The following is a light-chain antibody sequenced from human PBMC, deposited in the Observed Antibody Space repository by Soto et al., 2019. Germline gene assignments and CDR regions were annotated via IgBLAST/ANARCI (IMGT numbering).Light chain of an antibody. CDR1: SSDVGGYNY. J-gene: IGLJ1*01. Sequence: QSVLTQPPSASGSPGQSVTISCTGTSSDVGGYNYVSWFQQHPGKAPKLIIHEVNQRPSGVPARFSGSKSGNTASLTVSGLQADYEDSYCGNSDGGYITVGFGTGT. CDR2: EVN. CDR3: NSDGGYITVG. V-gene: IGLV2-8*01.